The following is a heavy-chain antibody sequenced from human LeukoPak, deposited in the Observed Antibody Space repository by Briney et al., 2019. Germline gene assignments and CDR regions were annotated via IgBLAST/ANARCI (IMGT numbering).Heavy chain of an antibody. Sequence: PSETLSLTCTVSGGSISSYYWSWIRQPPGKGLEWIGYIYYSGSTNHNPSLKSRVSISVDTSKNQFSLKVSSVTAADTAVYYCARDYAAGYYGWLDPWGQGTLVTVSS. J-gene: IGHJ5*02. CDR1: GGSISSYY. V-gene: IGHV4-59*01. CDR2: IYYSGST. D-gene: IGHD3-9*01. CDR3: ARDYAAGYYGWLDP.